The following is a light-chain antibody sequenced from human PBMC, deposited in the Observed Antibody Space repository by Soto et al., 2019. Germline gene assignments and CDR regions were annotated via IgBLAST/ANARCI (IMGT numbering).Light chain of an antibody. Sequence: QSALTQPASVSGSPGQSITISCTGTSSDVGAYNYVSWYQQYPGKAPKLMIYDVTNRPSGVSNHFSGSKSGNTASLTISGLQAEDEADYYCSSHTSSSTLVLFGGGTKVTVL. J-gene: IGLJ3*02. CDR3: SSHTSSSTLVL. V-gene: IGLV2-14*01. CDR1: SSDVGAYNY. CDR2: DVT.